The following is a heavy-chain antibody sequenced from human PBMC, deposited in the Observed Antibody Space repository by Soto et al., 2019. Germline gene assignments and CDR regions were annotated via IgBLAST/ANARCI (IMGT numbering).Heavy chain of an antibody. CDR2: IIPIFGTA. Sequence: QVQLVQSGAEVKKPGSSVKVSCKASGGTFSSYAISWVRQAPGQGLEWMGGIIPIFGTANYAQKFQGRVTITADESTSTAYMELSSLRSEDTVVYYCAREYYYDSSGYYNKDAFDIWGQGTMVTVSS. V-gene: IGHV1-69*01. CDR3: AREYYYDSSGYYNKDAFDI. CDR1: GGTFSSYA. D-gene: IGHD3-22*01. J-gene: IGHJ3*02.